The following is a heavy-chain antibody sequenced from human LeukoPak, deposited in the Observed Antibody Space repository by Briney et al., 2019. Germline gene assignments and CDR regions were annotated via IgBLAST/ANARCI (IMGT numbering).Heavy chain of an antibody. J-gene: IGHJ3*02. CDR1: GFTFSSYA. CDR2: ISGSGGST. V-gene: IGHV3-23*01. CDR3: AREPSRSYYGFDAFDI. Sequence: GGSLRLSCAASGFTFSSYAMSWVRQAPGKGLEWVSAISGSGGSTYYADSVKGRFTISRDNSKNTLYLQMNSLRAEDTAVYYCAREPSRSYYGFDAFDIWGQGTMVTVSS. D-gene: IGHD1-26*01.